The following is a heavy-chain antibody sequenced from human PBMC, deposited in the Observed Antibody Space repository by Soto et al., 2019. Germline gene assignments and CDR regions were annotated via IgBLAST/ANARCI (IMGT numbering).Heavy chain of an antibody. V-gene: IGHV4-59*01. D-gene: IGHD5-12*01. CDR2: IHYNGNT. CDR1: GPSISAYS. J-gene: IGHJ4*02. Sequence: SQSLSLTCNLSGPSISAYSWGWVRQPPGKGLEWIGNIHYNGNTKYNPSLKSRVSMSVDTSKNQFSLRLISVTAADTAKYFCAREGNLGRWLQPLDFWVQGTLVT. CDR3: AREGNLGRWLQPLDF.